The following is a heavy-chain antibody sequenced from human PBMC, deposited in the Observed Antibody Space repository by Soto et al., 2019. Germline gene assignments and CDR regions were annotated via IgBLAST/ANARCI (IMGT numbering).Heavy chain of an antibody. J-gene: IGHJ5*02. CDR1: GGSISSYY. Sequence: SETLSLTCTVSGGSISSYYWSWIRQPAGKGLEWIGRIYTSGSTNYNPSLKSRVTMSVDTSKNQFSLKLSPVTAADTAVYYCARDPGDYSNYEDWFGPWGQGTLVTVSS. CDR2: IYTSGST. V-gene: IGHV4-4*07. D-gene: IGHD4-4*01. CDR3: ARDPGDYSNYEDWFGP.